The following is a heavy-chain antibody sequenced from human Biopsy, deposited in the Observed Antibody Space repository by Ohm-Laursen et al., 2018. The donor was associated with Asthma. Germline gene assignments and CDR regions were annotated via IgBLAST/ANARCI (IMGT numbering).Heavy chain of an antibody. CDR3: AREGVAGTHIED. J-gene: IGHJ4*02. V-gene: IGHV3-30*19. CDR2: ISYDGSSI. CDR1: RFTYE. D-gene: IGHD6-19*01. Sequence: SLRLSCSASRFTYEMHWVRQAPGKGLEWVAVISYDGSSIYYADSVKGRFTISRDNSKNTMSLQMNSLTAEDTAVYYCAREGVAGTHIEDWGQGTLVTVSS.